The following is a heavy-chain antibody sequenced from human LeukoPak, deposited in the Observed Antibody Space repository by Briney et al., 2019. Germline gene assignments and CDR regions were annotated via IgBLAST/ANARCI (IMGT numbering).Heavy chain of an antibody. CDR2: IYPNNGAT. Sequence: GDSVKVSCKASGYTFSGTGWSLYWLRQAPGQGLECMGWIYPNNGATAYAQKFQGRVAMTRDTSISTAYMELRRLRPDDTAVYYCARDGPAQMVEFDYWGQGTLVTVSP. J-gene: IGHJ4*02. D-gene: IGHD3-10*01. CDR1: GYTFSGTGWS. CDR3: ARDGPAQMVEFDY. V-gene: IGHV1-2*02.